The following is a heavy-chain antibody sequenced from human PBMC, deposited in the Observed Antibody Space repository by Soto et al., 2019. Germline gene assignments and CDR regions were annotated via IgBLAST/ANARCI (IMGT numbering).Heavy chain of an antibody. CDR1: GYTFTSYG. J-gene: IGHJ4*02. Sequence: QVQLVQSGAEVKKPGASVKVSCKASGYTFTSYGISWVRQAPGQVLEWMGWISAYNGNTNYAQQVQGRVTRTKDTATSTDYMELRSLRSDDTAVYYCARDRRYYYDSSGYPCDSWGQGTLVTVSS. CDR2: ISAYNGNT. D-gene: IGHD3-22*01. CDR3: ARDRRYYYDSSGYPCDS. V-gene: IGHV1-18*01.